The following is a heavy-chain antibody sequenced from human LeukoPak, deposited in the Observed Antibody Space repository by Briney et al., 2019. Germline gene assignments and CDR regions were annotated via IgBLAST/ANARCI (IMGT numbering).Heavy chain of an antibody. V-gene: IGHV4-31*11. CDR3: ARGSGSYSNWFDP. CDR2: IYYSGST. D-gene: IGHD1-26*01. J-gene: IGHJ5*02. CDR1: GGSLSSTDYY. Sequence: SQTLSLTCAVSGGSLSSTDYYWSWIRQHPGEGLEWIGYIYYSGSTYCNPSLKSRVTVSVDTPKNQFSLKLSSVTAADTAVYYCARGSGSYSNWFDPWGQGTLVTVSS.